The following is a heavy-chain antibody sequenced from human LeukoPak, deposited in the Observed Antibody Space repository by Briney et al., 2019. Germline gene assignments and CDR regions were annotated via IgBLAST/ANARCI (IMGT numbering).Heavy chain of an antibody. CDR3: SRDRAVGSNGVPFDH. CDR1: RGTFSSYA. D-gene: IGHD3-10*01. CDR2: IIPIFGTA. V-gene: IGHV1-69*05. Sequence: SVKVSCKASRGTFSSYAISWVRQAPGQGLEWMGWIIPIFGTANYAQKFQGRVTITTDESTSPAYMEMSRMRSEYTAADYYSRDRAVGSNGVPFDHWGQGTLVTVSS. J-gene: IGHJ4*02.